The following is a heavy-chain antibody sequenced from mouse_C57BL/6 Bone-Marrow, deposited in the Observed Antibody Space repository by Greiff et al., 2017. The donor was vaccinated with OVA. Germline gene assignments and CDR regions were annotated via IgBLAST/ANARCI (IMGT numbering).Heavy chain of an antibody. CDR3: ARTAQATLAY. Sequence: VKLMESGPELVKPGASVQISCKASGYAFSSSWMNWVKQRPGKGLEWIGRIYPGDGDTNYNGKFKGKATLTADKSSSTAYMQLSSLTSEDSAVYFCARTAQATLAYWGQGTLVTVSA. CDR1: GYAFSSSW. CDR2: IYPGDGDT. D-gene: IGHD3-2*02. J-gene: IGHJ3*01. V-gene: IGHV1-82*01.